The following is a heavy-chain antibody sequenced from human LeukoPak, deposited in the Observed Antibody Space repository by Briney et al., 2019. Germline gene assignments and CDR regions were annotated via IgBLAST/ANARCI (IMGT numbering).Heavy chain of an antibody. D-gene: IGHD3-22*01. J-gene: IGHJ3*02. CDR1: GFIFSSYA. V-gene: IGHV3-30*02. CDR2: IRYDESDT. CDR3: AAGSSAGAFDI. Sequence: GGSLRLSCAASGFIFSSYAMQWVRHAPGKGLEWVAFIRYDESDTYYADSVKGRFTISRDNSKNALYLQMNSLRAEDTAVYYCAAGSSAGAFDIWGQGTMVTVSS.